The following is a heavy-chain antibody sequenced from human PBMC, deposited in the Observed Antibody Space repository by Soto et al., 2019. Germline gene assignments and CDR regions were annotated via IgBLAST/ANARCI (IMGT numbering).Heavy chain of an antibody. J-gene: IGHJ3*02. CDR1: GFTFSSYG. V-gene: IGHV3-30*18. D-gene: IGHD3-3*01. CDR3: AKEYYDFWSGSHDAFDI. Sequence: GGSLRLSCAASGFTFSSYGMHWVRQAPGKGLEWVAVISYDGSNKYYADSVKGRFTISRDNSKNTLYLQMNSLRAEDTAVYYCAKEYYDFWSGSHDAFDIWGQGTMVTVSS. CDR2: ISYDGSNK.